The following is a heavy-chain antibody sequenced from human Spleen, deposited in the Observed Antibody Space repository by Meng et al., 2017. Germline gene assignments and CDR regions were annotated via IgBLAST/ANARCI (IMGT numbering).Heavy chain of an antibody. CDR2: VYHSGNT. CDR1: GDSISISYW. Sequence: VRVHASGPGLVKPWWTLFLAWPSSGDSISISYWWSWVRQPPGKGLEWIGEVYHSGNTNSNPSLKSRVTMSVDKSKNQFSLQLTSVTAADTGFYYCARGSMTGAGDFEYWGQGILVTVSS. J-gene: IGHJ4*02. V-gene: IGHV4-4*02. D-gene: IGHD6-13*01. CDR3: ARGSMTGAGDFEY.